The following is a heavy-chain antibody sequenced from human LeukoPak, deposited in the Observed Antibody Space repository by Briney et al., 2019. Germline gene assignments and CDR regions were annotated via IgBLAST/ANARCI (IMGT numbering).Heavy chain of an antibody. CDR1: GYTFSGYY. CDR3: ASDLCGITPCYVTY. J-gene: IGHJ4*02. Sequence: ASVKVSCKASGYTFSGYYIHWVRQAPGQGLEWMGWINPNNGGTNYAQKFQGRVTMTRDTSISTAYMELSSLRSDDTAVYYCASDLCGITPCYVTYWGQGALVTVSS. V-gene: IGHV1-2*02. D-gene: IGHD2-2*01. CDR2: INPNNGGT.